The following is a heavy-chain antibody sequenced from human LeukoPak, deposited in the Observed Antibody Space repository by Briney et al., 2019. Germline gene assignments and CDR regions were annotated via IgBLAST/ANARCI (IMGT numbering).Heavy chain of an antibody. CDR2: IIPIFGTA. V-gene: IGHV1-69*13. CDR1: GGTFSSNA. D-gene: IGHD6-19*01. Sequence: SVKVSCKASGGTFSSNAISWVRQAPGQGLEWMGGIIPIFGTANYAQKFQGRVTITADESTSTAYMELSSLRSEDTAVYYCARVSEVQVEKQWHYYFDYWGQGTLVTVSS. J-gene: IGHJ4*02. CDR3: ARVSEVQVEKQWHYYFDY.